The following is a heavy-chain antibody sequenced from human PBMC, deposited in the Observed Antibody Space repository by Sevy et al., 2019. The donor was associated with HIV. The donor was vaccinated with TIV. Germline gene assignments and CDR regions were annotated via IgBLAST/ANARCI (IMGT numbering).Heavy chain of an antibody. J-gene: IGHJ4*02. V-gene: IGHV3-7*01. Sequence: GGSLRLSCAASGFTFRDYSMSWIRQAPGKGLEWVANINQDATANFYADSVRGRFIISRDNVRNSVSLQMNILRVEDTALYYCVRAIATVDSFWGQGTLVTVSS. D-gene: IGHD6-13*01. CDR3: VRAIATVDSF. CDR1: GFTFRDYS. CDR2: INQDATAN.